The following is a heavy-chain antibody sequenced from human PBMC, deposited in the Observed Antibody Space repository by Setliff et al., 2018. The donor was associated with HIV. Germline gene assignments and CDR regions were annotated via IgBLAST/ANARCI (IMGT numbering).Heavy chain of an antibody. J-gene: IGHJ1*01. CDR3: ARGVVRGVTFIAEYFQP. V-gene: IGHV1-18*01. CDR2: ISAYNGNT. Sequence: ASVKVSCKASGYTFTSYGISWVRQAPGQGLEWMGWISAYNGNTNYAQKLQGRVTMTTDTSTSTASMELRSLRSDDTAVYYCARGVVRGVTFIAEYFQPWGQGTLGTISS. CDR1: GYTFTSYG. D-gene: IGHD3-10*01.